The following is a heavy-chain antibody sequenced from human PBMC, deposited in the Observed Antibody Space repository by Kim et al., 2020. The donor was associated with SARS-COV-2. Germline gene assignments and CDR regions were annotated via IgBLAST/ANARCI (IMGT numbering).Heavy chain of an antibody. CDR3: AREWPGYKGTLDL. D-gene: IGHD5-12*01. J-gene: IGHJ3*01. CDR2: INSNSGTT. Sequence: ASVKVSCKASGYPFTSFYVHWVRQAPGQGLEWIGVINSNSGTTTYGPEFQGRVTVTRDTSTETVTLELTSPRSDDTAMYFCAREWPGYKGTLDLWGQGTMLSVSS. CDR1: GYPFTSFY. V-gene: IGHV1-46*01.